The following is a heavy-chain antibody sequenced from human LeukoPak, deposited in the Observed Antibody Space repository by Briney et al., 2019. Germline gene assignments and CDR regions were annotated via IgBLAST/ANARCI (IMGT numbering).Heavy chain of an antibody. CDR2: ISSTNGYI. Sequence: GRSLRLSCAASGFTFSSYSMNWVRRAPGKGLEWVSYISSTNGYIYYADSVRGRFTISRDNAKNSLSLQMNSLRAEDTAVYYCARGRSTWHLDYWGQGTLVTVSS. CDR3: ARGRSTWHLDY. CDR1: GFTFSSYS. D-gene: IGHD1-26*01. J-gene: IGHJ4*02. V-gene: IGHV3-21*01.